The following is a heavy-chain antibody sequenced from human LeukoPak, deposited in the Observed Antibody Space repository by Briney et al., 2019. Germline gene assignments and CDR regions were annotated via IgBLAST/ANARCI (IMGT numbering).Heavy chain of an antibody. CDR1: GFTFSSYS. CDR2: ITSSGSHI. Sequence: GGSLRLSCAASGFTFSSYSINWVRQAPGKGLEWVSSITSSGSHIFYAESVKGRFTISRDNADNSLYLQMNSLRAEDTAVYFCARDPYSGAYGSDYYYYMDVWGKGTTVTVSS. CDR3: ARDPYSGAYGSDYYYYMDV. V-gene: IGHV3-21*01. J-gene: IGHJ6*03. D-gene: IGHD1-26*01.